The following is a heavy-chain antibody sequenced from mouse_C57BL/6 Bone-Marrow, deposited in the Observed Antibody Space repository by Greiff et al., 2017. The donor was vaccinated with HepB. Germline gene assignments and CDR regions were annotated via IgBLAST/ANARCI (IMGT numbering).Heavy chain of an antibody. Sequence: EVKVVESGGGLVQSGRSLRLSCATSGFTFSDFYMEWVRQAPGKGLEWIAASRNKANDYTTEYSASVKGRFIVSRDTSQSILYLQMNALRAEDTAIYYCARDGIITTVVAFRYFDVWGTGTTVTVSS. V-gene: IGHV7-1*01. CDR2: SRNKANDYTT. CDR3: ARDGIITTVVAFRYFDV. D-gene: IGHD1-1*01. J-gene: IGHJ1*03. CDR1: GFTFSDFY.